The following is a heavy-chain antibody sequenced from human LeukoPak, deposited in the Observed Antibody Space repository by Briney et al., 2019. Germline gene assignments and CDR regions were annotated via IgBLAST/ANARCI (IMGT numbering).Heavy chain of an antibody. J-gene: IGHJ2*01. CDR1: GFTFSSYG. D-gene: IGHD1-26*01. CDR2: ISYDGSNK. V-gene: IGHV3-30*18. CDR3: AKEGVGAISGVYRYFDL. Sequence: GGSLRLSCAASGFTFSSYGMHWVRQAPGKGLEWVAVISYDGSNKYYADSVKGRFTISRDNSKNTLYLQMNSLRAEDTAVYYCAKEGVGAISGVYRYFDLWGRGTLVTVSS.